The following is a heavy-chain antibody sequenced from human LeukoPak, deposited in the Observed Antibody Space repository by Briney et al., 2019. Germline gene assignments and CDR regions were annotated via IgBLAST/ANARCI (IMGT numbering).Heavy chain of an antibody. CDR1: GYTFTGYY. CDR3: ARARSGCFDY. Sequence: GASVKVSCKASGYTFTGYYMHWVRQAPGQGLEWMGWINPNSGGTNYAQKFQGRVTMTRDTSISTAYMELSSLRSEDMAVYYCARARSGCFDYWGQGTLVTVSS. CDR2: INPNSGGT. V-gene: IGHV1-2*02. J-gene: IGHJ4*02. D-gene: IGHD6-19*01.